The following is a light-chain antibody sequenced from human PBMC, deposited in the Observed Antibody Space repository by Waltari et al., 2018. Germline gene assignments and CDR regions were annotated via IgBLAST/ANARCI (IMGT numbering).Light chain of an antibody. Sequence: DIQMTQSLSSLSASVGDRVTITCRASENVNNYLNWYQQKPGKAPKLLIYKASTLQSGVPSRFSGSGSGTDYTFTISSLQSEDVATYYCQHGYGTPLTFGGGTKVEIK. CDR2: KAS. J-gene: IGKJ4*01. CDR3: QHGYGTPLT. V-gene: IGKV1-39*01. CDR1: ENVNNY.